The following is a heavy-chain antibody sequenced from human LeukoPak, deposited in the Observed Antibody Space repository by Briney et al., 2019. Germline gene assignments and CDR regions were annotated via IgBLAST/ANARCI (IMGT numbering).Heavy chain of an antibody. V-gene: IGHV1-69*13. J-gene: IGHJ5*02. CDR1: GGTFSSYA. Sequence: GASVKVSCKASGGTFSSYAISWVRQAPGQGLEWMGGIIPIFGTANYAQKFQGRVTITADESTSTAYMELSSLRSEDTAVYYCAIEFSSGYFNWFDPWGREPWSPSPQ. D-gene: IGHD3-22*01. CDR3: AIEFSSGYFNWFDP. CDR2: IIPIFGTA.